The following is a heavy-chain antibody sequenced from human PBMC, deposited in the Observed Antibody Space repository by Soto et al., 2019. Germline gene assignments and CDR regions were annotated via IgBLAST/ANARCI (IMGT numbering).Heavy chain of an antibody. CDR3: ARVIIFSGDDAFDI. Sequence: SETLSLTCTVSGGSISSGDYYWSWIRQPPGKGLEWIGYIYYSGSTYYNPSLKSRVTISVDTSKNQFSLKLSSVTAADTAVYYCARVIIFSGDDAFDIWAKGQWSPSPQ. J-gene: IGHJ3*02. D-gene: IGHD2-15*01. CDR2: IYYSGST. V-gene: IGHV4-30-4*01. CDR1: GGSISSGDYY.